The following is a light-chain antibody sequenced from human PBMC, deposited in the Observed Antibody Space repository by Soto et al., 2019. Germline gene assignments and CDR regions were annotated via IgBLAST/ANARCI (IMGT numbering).Light chain of an antibody. V-gene: IGLV1-44*01. CDR1: SSNIGGNT. J-gene: IGLJ1*01. CDR2: SNS. CDR3: ATWDDGLSAYV. Sequence: QSVLTQPPSASGTPGQRVTFSCSGSSSNIGGNTVSWFQHLPRTAPKLLIFSNSQRPSGVPDRFSGAKSGTSASLAISGLQSADEANYYCATWDDGLSAYVFGTGTKVT.